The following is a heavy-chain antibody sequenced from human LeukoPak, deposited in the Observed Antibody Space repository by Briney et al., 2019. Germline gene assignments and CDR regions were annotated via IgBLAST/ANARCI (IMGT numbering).Heavy chain of an antibody. J-gene: IGHJ4*02. CDR2: INPSGGST. D-gene: IGHD6-19*01. Sequence: GASVKVSCKASGYTFTSYYMHWVRQAPGQGLEWMGIINPSGGSTSYAQKFQGRVTMTRDTSMSTVYMELSSLRSEDTAVYYCARAIAVAEVPVSIDYWGQGTLVTVSS. V-gene: IGHV1-46*01. CDR1: GYTFTSYY. CDR3: ARAIAVAEVPVSIDY.